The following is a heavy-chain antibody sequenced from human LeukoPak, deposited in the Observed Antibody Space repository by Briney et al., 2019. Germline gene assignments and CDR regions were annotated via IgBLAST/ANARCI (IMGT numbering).Heavy chain of an antibody. J-gene: IGHJ5*02. CDR1: GGTFSSYA. D-gene: IGHD6-19*01. V-gene: IGHV1-69*06. CDR3: ARGGIAVARAYDWSDP. Sequence: SVKVSCEASGGTFSSYAISWVRQAPGQGLEWMGGIIPIFGTANYAQKFQGRVTITADKSTSTAYMELSSLRSEDTAVYYCARGGIAVARAYDWSDPWGQGTLVTVSS. CDR2: IIPIFGTA.